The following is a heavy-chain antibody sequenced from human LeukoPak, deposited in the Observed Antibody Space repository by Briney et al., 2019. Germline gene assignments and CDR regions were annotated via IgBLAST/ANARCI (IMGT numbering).Heavy chain of an antibody. Sequence: ASAKVSCKVSGYTLTELSMHWVRQAPGKGLEWMGGFDPEDGETIYAQKFQGRVTMTEDTSTDTAYMELSSLRSEDTAVYYCATERTDLMGARNFDYWGQGTLVTVSS. CDR2: FDPEDGET. CDR3: ATERTDLMGARNFDY. D-gene: IGHD1-26*01. J-gene: IGHJ4*02. V-gene: IGHV1-24*01. CDR1: GYTLTELS.